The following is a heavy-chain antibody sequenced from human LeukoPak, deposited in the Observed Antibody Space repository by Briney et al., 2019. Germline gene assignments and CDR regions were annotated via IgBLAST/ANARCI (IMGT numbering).Heavy chain of an antibody. V-gene: IGHV4-59*01. D-gene: IGHD3-22*01. CDR2: IYYSGST. CDR1: GGSISSYY. Sequence: PSETLSLTCTVSGGSISSYYWSWIRQPPGKGLEWIGYIYYSGSTNYNPSLKSRVTISVDTSKNQFSLKLSSVTAADTAVYYCAREGSSGYYRWFGPWGQGTLVTVSS. CDR3: AREGSSGYYRWFGP. J-gene: IGHJ5*02.